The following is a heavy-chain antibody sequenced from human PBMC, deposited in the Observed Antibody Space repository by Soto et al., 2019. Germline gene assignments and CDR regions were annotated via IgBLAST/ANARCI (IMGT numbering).Heavy chain of an antibody. V-gene: IGHV5-10-1*01. Sequence: GESLKISCKGSGYSFTSYWITWVRQMPGKGLEWMGRIDPSDSYTNYSPSFQGHVTISVDRSLTTAYLQLSSLKASETAMYSCERNGRSSPELDYWGRGTLVTVSS. CDR3: ERNGRSSPELDY. CDR2: IDPSDSYT. CDR1: GYSFTSYW. D-gene: IGHD6-6*01. J-gene: IGHJ4*02.